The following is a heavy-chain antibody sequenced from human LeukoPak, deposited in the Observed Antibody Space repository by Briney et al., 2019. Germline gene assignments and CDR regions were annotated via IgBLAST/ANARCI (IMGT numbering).Heavy chain of an antibody. Sequence: GGSLRLSCAASGFTFSSYAMSWVRQAPGKGLEWVSAISGSGGSTYYADSVKGRFTISRDNSKNTLYLQMNSLRAEDTAVYYCAKRLTYSGSWYPFDYWGQGILVTVSS. J-gene: IGHJ4*02. V-gene: IGHV3-23*01. CDR3: AKRLTYSGSWYPFDY. D-gene: IGHD6-13*01. CDR2: ISGSGGST. CDR1: GFTFSSYA.